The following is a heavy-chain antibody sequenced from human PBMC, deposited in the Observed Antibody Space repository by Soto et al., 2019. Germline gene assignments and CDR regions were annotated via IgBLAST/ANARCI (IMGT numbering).Heavy chain of an antibody. J-gene: IGHJ4*02. CDR3: ATGFINWNDSPDY. CDR2: ISYDGSNK. Sequence: QVQLVESGGGVVQPGRSLRLSCAASGFTFSSYGMHWVRQAPGKGLEWVAVISYDGSNKYYADSVKGRFTISRDNSKNTLYLQMNSLRAEDTAVYYCATGFINWNDSPDYGGQGTLVTVSS. V-gene: IGHV3-30*03. CDR1: GFTFSSYG. D-gene: IGHD1-20*01.